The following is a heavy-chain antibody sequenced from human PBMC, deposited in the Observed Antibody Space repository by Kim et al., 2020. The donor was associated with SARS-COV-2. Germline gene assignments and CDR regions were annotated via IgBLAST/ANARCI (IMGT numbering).Heavy chain of an antibody. Sequence: GGSLRLSCAASGFTFSSYGMHWVRQAPGKGLEWVAVIWYDGSNKYYADSVKGRFTISRDNSKNTLYLQMNSLRAEDTAVYYCAKAPSSNYDILTGLWGQSDAFDIWGQGTMVTVSS. CDR2: IWYDGSNK. CDR3: AKAPSSNYDILTGLWGQSDAFDI. J-gene: IGHJ3*02. CDR1: GFTFSSYG. V-gene: IGHV3-33*06. D-gene: IGHD3-9*01.